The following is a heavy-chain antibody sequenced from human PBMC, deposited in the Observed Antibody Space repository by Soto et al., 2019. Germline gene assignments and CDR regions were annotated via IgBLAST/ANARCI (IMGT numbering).Heavy chain of an antibody. D-gene: IGHD3-16*01. CDR1: GASISSSNW. V-gene: IGHV4-4*02. CDR2: IYHSGST. CDR3: ASVDYDPNFVNPVGGFHP. Sequence: QVRLQESGPGHVKPSGTLSLTCTVSGASISSSNWWNWVRHPPGKGPEWIGEIYHSGSTNYNPALKSRVTIGIDKSKNHFSPRLNSVTAADMAMYYCASVDYDPNFVNPVGGFHPWGQGTLVTVSS. J-gene: IGHJ5*02.